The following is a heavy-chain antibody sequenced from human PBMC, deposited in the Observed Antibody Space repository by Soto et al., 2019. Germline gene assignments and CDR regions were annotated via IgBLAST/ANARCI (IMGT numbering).Heavy chain of an antibody. J-gene: IGHJ4*02. CDR2: VYYRGRS. D-gene: IGHD4-17*01. Sequence: SAPLCLTGTVSCGPVSNSSYDWGWIRQSAGKGLEWIGSVYYRGRSYSKSSVKSRVTISVDTSKNRFSLSLNSVTASDTAVYFCVSQRTTVPTQAYFDYWGPGALVTVS. CDR1: CGPVSNSSYD. CDR3: VSQRTTVPTQAYFDY. V-gene: IGHV4-39*01.